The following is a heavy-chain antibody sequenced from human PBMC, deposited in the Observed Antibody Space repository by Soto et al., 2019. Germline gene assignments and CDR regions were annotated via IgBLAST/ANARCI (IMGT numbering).Heavy chain of an antibody. CDR3: VRHGRSDAFDI. V-gene: IGHV3-21*01. J-gene: IGHJ3*02. CDR2: ISSSSSYI. CDR1: GFTFSSYS. Sequence: EVQLVESGGGLVKPGGSLRLSCAASGFTFSSYSMNWVRQAPGKGLEWVSSISSSSSYIYYADSVKGRFTISRDNAKNSRYRQRNSLRAEDTAVYYCVRHGRSDAFDIWGQGTMVTVSS.